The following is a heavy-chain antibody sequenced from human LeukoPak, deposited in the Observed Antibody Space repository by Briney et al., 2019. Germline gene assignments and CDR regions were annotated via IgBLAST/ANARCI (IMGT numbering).Heavy chain of an antibody. J-gene: IGHJ4*02. CDR1: GDSVSSNSAA. Sequence: SQTLSLTCAISGDSVSSNSAAWNWIRQSPSRGLEWLGRTYYRSKWYNDYAVSVKSRITINPDTSKNQFSLQLSSVTPEDTAVYYCARGYRLLEWLSPAFDYWGQGTLVTVSS. CDR3: ARGYRLLEWLSPAFDY. CDR2: TYYRSKWYN. V-gene: IGHV6-1*01. D-gene: IGHD3-3*01.